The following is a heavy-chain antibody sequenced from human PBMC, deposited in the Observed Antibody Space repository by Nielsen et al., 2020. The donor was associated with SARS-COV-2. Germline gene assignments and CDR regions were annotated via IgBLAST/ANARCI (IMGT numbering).Heavy chain of an antibody. CDR1: GFTFSDFW. D-gene: IGHD1-26*01. J-gene: IGHJ3*02. V-gene: IGHV3-7*03. CDR3: ARDGIVGSTNTFDI. Sequence: GESLKISCAASGFTFSDFWMNWVRQAPGKGLEWVANIKQDGSEKYYVDSVKGRFTISRDNAKNTVHLQMNSLRAEDTAIYYCARDGIVGSTNTFDIWGQGTMVTVSS. CDR2: IKQDGSEK.